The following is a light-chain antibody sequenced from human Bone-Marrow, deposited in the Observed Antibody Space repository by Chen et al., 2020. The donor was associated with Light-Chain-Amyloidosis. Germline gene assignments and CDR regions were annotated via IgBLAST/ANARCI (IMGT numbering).Light chain of an antibody. CDR2: EVS. Sequence: QSALTQPPSASGSPGQSVTISCTGTSSDVGGYNYVSWHQQHPGKAPKLMIYEVSKRPSGVPDRFSGSKSGNTASLTVSGLQAEDEADYYGSSYAGSNNLGVFGGGTKLTVL. V-gene: IGLV2-8*01. CDR3: SSYAGSNNLGV. J-gene: IGLJ3*02. CDR1: SSDVGGYNY.